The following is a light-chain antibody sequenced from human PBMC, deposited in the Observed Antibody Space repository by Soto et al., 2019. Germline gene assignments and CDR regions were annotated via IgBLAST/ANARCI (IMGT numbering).Light chain of an antibody. J-gene: IGKJ1*01. V-gene: IGKV1-5*01. CDR1: QTISSW. CDR2: GAS. Sequence: DSQMTQSPSTLSGSVGCRVTITCRASQTISSWLAWYQQKPGKAPKFMIYGASILQSGVPSRFSGSGYGTEFNLTISSLQTDDFATYYCQHYNSYSEAFGQGTKVDIK. CDR3: QHYNSYSEA.